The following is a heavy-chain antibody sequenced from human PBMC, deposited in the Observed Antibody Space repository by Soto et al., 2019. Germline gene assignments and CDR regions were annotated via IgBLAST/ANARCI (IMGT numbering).Heavy chain of an antibody. CDR3: AVRVAEYYYYYGMDV. Sequence: GGSLRLSCAASGFTFSSYAMHWVRQAPGKGLEWVAVISYDGSNKYYADSVKGRFTISRDNAKNSLYLQMNSLRAEDTAVYYCAVRVAEYYYYYGMDVWGQGTTVTVAS. V-gene: IGHV3-30-3*01. J-gene: IGHJ6*02. CDR2: ISYDGSNK. CDR1: GFTFSSYA. D-gene: IGHD2-15*01.